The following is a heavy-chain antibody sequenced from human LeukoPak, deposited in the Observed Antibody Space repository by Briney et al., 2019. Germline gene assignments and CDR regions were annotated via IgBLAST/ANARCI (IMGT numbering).Heavy chain of an antibody. CDR2: ISSDGRDK. J-gene: IGHJ4*02. Sequence: GGSLRLSCAASGFTFSGYAIHWVRQAPGKGLEWVAVISSDGRDKHHADSVKGRFTISRDNSKNTLYLQTNSLRAEDTAVYYCARDLRRFAAYYFDYWGQGTLVSVSS. D-gene: IGHD5/OR15-5a*01. CDR3: ARDLRRFAAYYFDY. CDR1: GFTFSGYA. V-gene: IGHV3-30*03.